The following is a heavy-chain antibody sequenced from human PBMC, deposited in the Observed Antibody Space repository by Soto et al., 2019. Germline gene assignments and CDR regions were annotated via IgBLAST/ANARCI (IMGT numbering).Heavy chain of an antibody. J-gene: IGHJ4*02. CDR1: GLTFSNYS. V-gene: IGHV3-23*01. D-gene: IGHD1-7*01. CDR2: MSGSSSTT. CDR3: VKNHARELETVLVL. Sequence: GGALRLSCATSGLTFSNYSMSWVRQAPGGGLEWVSSMSGSSSTTYYADSVRGRFTISRDRSKNTLYLQMSSLRAEDTPLYYCVKNHARELETVLVLWGEGPLV.